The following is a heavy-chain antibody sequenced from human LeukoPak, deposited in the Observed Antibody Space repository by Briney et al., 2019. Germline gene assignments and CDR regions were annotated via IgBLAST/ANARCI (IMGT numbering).Heavy chain of an antibody. Sequence: SETLSLTCAVSGVSISSNNWWNWVRQPPGKGLEWIEEIYHSGSTNYNPSLKSRVTISVDTSKNQFSLKLSSVTAADTAVYYCARPHYYYYYMDVWGKGTTVTISS. CDR2: IYHSGST. J-gene: IGHJ6*03. CDR3: ARPHYYYYYMDV. V-gene: IGHV4-4*02. CDR1: GVSISSNNW.